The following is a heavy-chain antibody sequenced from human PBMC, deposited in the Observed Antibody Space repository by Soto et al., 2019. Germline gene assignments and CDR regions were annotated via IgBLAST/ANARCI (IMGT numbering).Heavy chain of an antibody. CDR1: GGTFSSYA. J-gene: IGHJ3*02. V-gene: IGHV1-69*06. D-gene: IGHD3-16*01. Sequence: QVQLVQSGAEVKKPGSSVKVSCKASGGTFSSYAISWVRQAPGQGLEWMGGIIPIFGTANYAQKFQGRVTINADKSTSTAYMELSSLRSEDTAVYYCARGPGEKLISHDAFDIWGQGTMVTVSS. CDR2: IIPIFGTA. CDR3: ARGPGEKLISHDAFDI.